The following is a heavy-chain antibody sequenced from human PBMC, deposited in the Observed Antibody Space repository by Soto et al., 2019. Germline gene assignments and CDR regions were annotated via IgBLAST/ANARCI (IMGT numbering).Heavy chain of an antibody. V-gene: IGHV3-30*18. Sequence: QVPLVESGGGVVQPGRSLRLSCAASGFTFRSYGMHWVRQAPGKGLEWLAVISYDGSKTFYADSVKGRFTISRDNSKNTQFLQMNSLRAEDTAVYYCAKERRDCSGGSCYYDTLDYWGQGTLVTVS. CDR1: GFTFRSYG. J-gene: IGHJ4*02. CDR2: ISYDGSKT. CDR3: AKERRDCSGGSCYYDTLDY. D-gene: IGHD2-15*01.